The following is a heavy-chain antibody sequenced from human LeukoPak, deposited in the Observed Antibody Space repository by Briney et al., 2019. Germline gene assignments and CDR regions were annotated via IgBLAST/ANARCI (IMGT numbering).Heavy chain of an antibody. CDR1: GFTFSRHW. V-gene: IGHV3-7*01. CDR2: IKEDGSEK. D-gene: IGHD3-10*01. Sequence: PGGSLRLSCAVSGFTFSRHWMSWVRQAPGKGLEWLANIKEDGSEKYYVGSQECRFTIARDKAKNSLYLQMNSLRAEETAVYYCARSYYGSGTSYGMDVWGQGTTVTVSS. CDR3: ARSYYGSGTSYGMDV. J-gene: IGHJ6*02.